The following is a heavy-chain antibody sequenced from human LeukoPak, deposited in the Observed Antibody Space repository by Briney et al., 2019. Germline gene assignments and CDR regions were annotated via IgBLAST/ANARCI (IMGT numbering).Heavy chain of an antibody. D-gene: IGHD2-2*01. V-gene: IGHV1-46*01. CDR3: ARDGFGDIVVVPAALGYYYYGMDV. CDR1: GYTFTSYY. J-gene: IGHJ6*02. CDR2: INPSGGST. Sequence: ASVKVSCKASGYTFTSYYMHWVRQAPGQGLEWMGIINPSGGSTSYAQKFEGRVTMTRDTSTSTVCMELSSLRSEDTAVYYCARDGFGDIVVVPAALGYYYYGMDVWGQGTTVTVSS.